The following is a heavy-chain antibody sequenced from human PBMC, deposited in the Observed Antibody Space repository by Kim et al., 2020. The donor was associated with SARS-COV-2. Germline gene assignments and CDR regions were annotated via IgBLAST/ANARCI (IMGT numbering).Heavy chain of an antibody. CDR2: ISSSSSYT. J-gene: IGHJ4*02. CDR3: ARGGGALPTGGYYDSSGVSRIY. CDR1: GFTFSDYY. Sequence: GGSLRLSCAASGFTFSDYYMSWIRQAPGKGLEWVSYISSSSSYTNYADSVKGRFTISRDNAKNSLYLQMNSLRAEDTAVYYCARGGGALPTGGYYDSSGVSRIYSGQGTLVNVSS. D-gene: IGHD3-22*01. V-gene: IGHV3-11*06.